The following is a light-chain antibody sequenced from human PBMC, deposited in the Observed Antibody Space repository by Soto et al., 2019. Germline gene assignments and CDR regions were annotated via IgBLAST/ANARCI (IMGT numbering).Light chain of an antibody. V-gene: IGKV1-5*03. Sequence: DIQMTQSPSTLSASVGDRVSITCRASQSISSWLAWYQQKPGKAPKLLIYKASSLESGVPSRFSGTGSGTEFTLTISSLQPDDFATYYCRQYHSYPLTFAGGTKVDTK. CDR2: KAS. J-gene: IGKJ4*01. CDR1: QSISSW. CDR3: RQYHSYPLT.